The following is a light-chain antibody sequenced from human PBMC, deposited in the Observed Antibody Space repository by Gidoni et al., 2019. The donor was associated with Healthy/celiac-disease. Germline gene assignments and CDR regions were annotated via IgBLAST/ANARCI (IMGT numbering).Light chain of an antibody. CDR3: QKYNSAALT. J-gene: IGKJ4*01. Sequence: DIQMTQSPSSLSASVGDRVTITCRASQGISNYLAWYQQKPGKVPKLLIYAASNLQSGVTSRFSGSGSGTDFTLTISRLQTEDVETYYCQKYNSAALTFGGGTKVEIK. CDR2: AAS. V-gene: IGKV1-27*01. CDR1: QGISNY.